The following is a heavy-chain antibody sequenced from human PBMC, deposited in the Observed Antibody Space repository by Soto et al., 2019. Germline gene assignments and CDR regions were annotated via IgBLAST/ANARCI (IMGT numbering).Heavy chain of an antibody. CDR2: INPNSGGT. CDR3: ARTTQLWTPGGWFDP. J-gene: IGHJ5*02. CDR1: GYTFTGYY. Sequence: ASVKVSCKTSGYTFTGYYIHWVRQAPGQGLEWMGWINPNSGGTNYAQNFQDRVTMTRDTSISTAYMDLIGLRSDDTAVYYCARTTQLWTPGGWFDPWGQGTLVTVSS. V-gene: IGHV1-2*02. D-gene: IGHD5-18*01.